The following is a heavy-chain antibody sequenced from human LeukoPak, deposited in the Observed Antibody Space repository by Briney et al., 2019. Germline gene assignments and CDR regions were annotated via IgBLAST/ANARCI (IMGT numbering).Heavy chain of an antibody. V-gene: IGHV3-33*05. CDR3: GRGGAYYYDTSGYYFIDD. CDR1: GFTFNIYA. CDR2: ISYDGNNK. J-gene: IGHJ4*02. Sequence: PGGSLRLSCAASGFTFNIYAMHWVRQAPGKGLEWVALISYDGNNKYYADSVKGRFTISRDNSNNTVYLQMDSLRVEDTAVYYCGRGGAYYYDTSGYYFIDDWGQGTLVTVSS. D-gene: IGHD3-22*01.